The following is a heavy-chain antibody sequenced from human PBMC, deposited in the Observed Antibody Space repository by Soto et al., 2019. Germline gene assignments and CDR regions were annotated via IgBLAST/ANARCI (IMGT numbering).Heavy chain of an antibody. CDR3: ASYSGSYFPVGHDR. J-gene: IGHJ5*02. CDR1: GFTFSSYW. D-gene: IGHD1-26*01. CDR2: IKQDGTEI. V-gene: IGHV3-7*01. Sequence: EVQLVGSGGGLVQPGGSLRLSCVASGFTFSSYWMSWVRQAPGGGLEWVANIKQDGTEIHYVESVKGRFTIFRDNAKKSLYLQMNSLRAEDTAVYFCASYSGSYFPVGHDRWGQGTLVTVSS.